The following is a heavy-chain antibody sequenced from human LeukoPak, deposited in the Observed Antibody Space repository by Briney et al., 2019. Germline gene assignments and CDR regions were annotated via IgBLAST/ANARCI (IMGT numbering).Heavy chain of an antibody. CDR2: INHSGST. CDR3: ARGKEDGRPNDY. J-gene: IGHJ4*02. CDR1: GGSFSGYY. V-gene: IGHV4-34*01. Sequence: SETLSPTCAVYGGSFSGYYWSWIRQPPGKGLEWIGEINHSGSTNYNPSLKSRVTISVDTSKNQFSLKLSSVTAADTAVYYCARGKEDGRPNDYWGQGTLVTVSS.